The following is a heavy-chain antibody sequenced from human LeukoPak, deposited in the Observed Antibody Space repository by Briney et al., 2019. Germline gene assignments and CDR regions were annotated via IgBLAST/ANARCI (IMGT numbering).Heavy chain of an antibody. D-gene: IGHD5-18*01. CDR3: ARASNTAMPKGRYYFDY. J-gene: IGHJ4*02. CDR1: GGTFSSYA. CDR2: IIPIFGTA. Sequence: PGASVKVSCKASGGTFSSYAISWVRQAPGQGLEWMGGIIPIFGTANYAQKFQGRVTITADESTSTAYMELSSLRSEDTAVYYCARASNTAMPKGRYYFDYWGQGTLVTVSS. V-gene: IGHV1-69*13.